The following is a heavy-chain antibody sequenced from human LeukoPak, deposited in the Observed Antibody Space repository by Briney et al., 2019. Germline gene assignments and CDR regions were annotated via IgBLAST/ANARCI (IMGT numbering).Heavy chain of an antibody. V-gene: IGHV4-34*01. CDR2: INHSGCT. CDR3: AHDYGDYDFDY. CDR1: GGSFSGYY. J-gene: IGHJ4*02. D-gene: IGHD4-17*01. Sequence: PSETLSLTCAVYGGSFSGYYWSWIRQPPGKGLEWIGEINHSGCTNYNPSLKSRVTISVDTSKNQFSLKLSSVTAADTAVYYCAHDYGDYDFDYWGQGTLVTVSS.